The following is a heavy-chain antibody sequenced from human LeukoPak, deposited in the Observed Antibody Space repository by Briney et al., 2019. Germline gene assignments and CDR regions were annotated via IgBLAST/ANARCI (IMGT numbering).Heavy chain of an antibody. CDR3: AKALKYSSSSDFDY. D-gene: IGHD6-6*01. CDR1: GSTFSSIA. CDR2: FSGSAGST. J-gene: IGHJ4*02. Sequence: GGPLNPPCAAPGSTFSSIAMGWAAQAPGKGLEWASPFSGSAGSTYYADSVKGRFTISRDNSKNTLYLQMNSLRAEDTAVYYCAKALKYSSSSDFDYWGQGTLVTVSS. V-gene: IGHV3-23*01.